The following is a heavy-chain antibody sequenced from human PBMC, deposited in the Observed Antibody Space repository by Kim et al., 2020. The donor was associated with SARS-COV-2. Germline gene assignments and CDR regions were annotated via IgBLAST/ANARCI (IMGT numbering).Heavy chain of an antibody. Sequence: DPVKGRFTISRDSAKTSLSLQVNGLRAEDTAVYYCARVPGYNWTLYWYFDLWGRGTLVTVSS. D-gene: IGHD1-20*01. CDR3: ARVPGYNWTLYWYFDL. J-gene: IGHJ2*01. V-gene: IGHV3-7*04.